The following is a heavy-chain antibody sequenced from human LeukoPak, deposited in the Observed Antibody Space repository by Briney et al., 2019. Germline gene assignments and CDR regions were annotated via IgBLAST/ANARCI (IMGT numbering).Heavy chain of an antibody. D-gene: IGHD2-2*01. CDR3: ARGGIYCSSTSCAFPMGGY. CDR1: GITFSTYG. Sequence: GGSLRLSCAASGITFSTYGMYWVRQAPGKGLEWVAVISHDGNNKYYADSVKGRFTISRDNSKNTLYLQMNSLRAEDTAVYYCARGGIYCSSTSCAFPMGGYWGQGTLVTVSS. V-gene: IGHV3-30*03. CDR2: ISHDGNNK. J-gene: IGHJ4*02.